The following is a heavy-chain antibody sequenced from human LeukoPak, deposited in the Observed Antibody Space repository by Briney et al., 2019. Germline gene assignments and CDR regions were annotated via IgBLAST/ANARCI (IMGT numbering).Heavy chain of an antibody. D-gene: IGHD5-24*01. CDR2: IYYSGST. V-gene: IGHV4-59*01. Sequence: PSETLSLTCTVSGGSISSYYWSWIRQPPGKGLEWIGYIYYSGSTNYNPSLKSRVTISVDTSKNQFSLKLSSVTAADTAVYYCARGRVEMATILDYWGQGTLVTVSS. CDR3: ARGRVEMATILDY. J-gene: IGHJ4*02. CDR1: GGSISSYY.